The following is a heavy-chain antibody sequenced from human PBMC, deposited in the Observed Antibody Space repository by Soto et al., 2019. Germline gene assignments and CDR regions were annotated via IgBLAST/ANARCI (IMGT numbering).Heavy chain of an antibody. Sequence: PSETVSLTCALYGGSFSGYDWSCIRHPPGKWLEWIGEINHSGSTNYNPSLKSRVTISVDTSKNQFSLKLSSVTAADTAVYYCARGLGYSSWGQRTLCSVSS. D-gene: IGHD5-18*01. CDR2: INHSGST. CDR1: GGSFSGYD. J-gene: IGHJ4*02. V-gene: IGHV4-34*01. CDR3: ARGLGYSS.